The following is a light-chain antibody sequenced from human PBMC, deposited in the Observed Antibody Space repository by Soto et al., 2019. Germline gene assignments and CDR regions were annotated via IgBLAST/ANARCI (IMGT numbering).Light chain of an antibody. V-gene: IGLV2-23*01. CDR1: SSDVGSYNL. J-gene: IGLJ1*01. CDR2: EGS. CDR3: CSYAGRRRV. Sequence: QPVLTQPASVSGSPGQSITISCTGTSSDVGSYNLVSWYQQHPGKAPKLMIYEGSKRPSGVSNRFSGSKSGNTASLTISGLQAEDEADYYCCSYAGRRRVFGTGTKLTVL.